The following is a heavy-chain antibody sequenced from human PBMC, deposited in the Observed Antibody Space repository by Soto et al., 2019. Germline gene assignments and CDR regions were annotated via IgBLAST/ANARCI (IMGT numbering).Heavy chain of an antibody. Sequence: QVQLQESGPGLVKPTETLSLTCTVSGASVSSGSYHWSWIRQPPGKGLEWIGYIYSSGSTNYNPSLESRVTISVDTSENHFSLKLTSVTAADTAVYYCARSPPNDAFDIWGQGTMVTVSS. CDR3: ARSPPNDAFDI. CDR2: IYSSGST. V-gene: IGHV4-61*03. CDR1: GASVSSGSYH. J-gene: IGHJ3*02.